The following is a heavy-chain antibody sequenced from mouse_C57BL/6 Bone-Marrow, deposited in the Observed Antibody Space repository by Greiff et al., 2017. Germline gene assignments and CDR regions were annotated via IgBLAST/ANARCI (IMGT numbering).Heavy chain of an antibody. D-gene: IGHD2-10*01. Sequence: QVQLQQPGAELVKPGASVKLSCKASGYTFTSYWMQWVKQRPGQGLEWIGEIDPSDSYTNYTQKFKGKATLTVDTSSSTAYMQLSSLTSEDSAVYYCAREGAYYGNYDNYFDYWGQGTTLTVSS. CDR2: IDPSDSYT. J-gene: IGHJ2*01. CDR3: AREGAYYGNYDNYFDY. V-gene: IGHV1-50*01. CDR1: GYTFTSYW.